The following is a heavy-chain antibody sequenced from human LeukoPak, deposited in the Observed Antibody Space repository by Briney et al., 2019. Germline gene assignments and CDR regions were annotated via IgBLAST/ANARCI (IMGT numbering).Heavy chain of an antibody. CDR2: IIPILGIA. J-gene: IGHJ3*02. D-gene: IGHD6-19*01. Sequence: GASVKVSCKASGGTFSSYAISWVRRAPGQGLEWMGRIIPILGIANYAQKFQGRVTITADKSTSTAYMELSSLRSEDTAVYYCARERYSSGWYAFDIWGQGTMVTVSS. CDR3: ARERYSSGWYAFDI. V-gene: IGHV1-69*04. CDR1: GGTFSSYA.